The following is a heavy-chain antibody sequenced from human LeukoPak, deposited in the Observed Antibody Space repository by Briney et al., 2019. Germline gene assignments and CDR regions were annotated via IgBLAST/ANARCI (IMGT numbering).Heavy chain of an antibody. CDR3: AHARRDFWSGYLMTTLFDY. Sequence: ESGPTLVNPTQTLTLTCTFSGFSLSTSGVGVGWIRQPPGKALEWLALIYWNDDKRYSPSLKSRLTITKDTSKNQVVLTITNMDPVDTATYYCAHARRDFWSGYLMTTLFDYWGQGTLVTVSS. CDR1: GFSLSTSGVG. V-gene: IGHV2-5*01. J-gene: IGHJ4*02. CDR2: IYWNDDK. D-gene: IGHD3-3*01.